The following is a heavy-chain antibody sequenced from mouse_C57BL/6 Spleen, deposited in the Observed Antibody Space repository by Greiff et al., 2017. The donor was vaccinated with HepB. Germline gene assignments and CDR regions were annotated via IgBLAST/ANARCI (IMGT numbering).Heavy chain of an antibody. CDR2: ISYDGSN. CDR1: GYSITSGYY. CDR3: ARAYYDYDDLYFDY. Sequence: EVQLVESGPGLVKPSQSLSLTCSVTGYSITSGYYWNWIRQFPGNNLEWMGYISYDGSNNYNPSLKNRISITRDTSKNQFFLKLNSVTTEDTATYYCARAYYDYDDLYFDYWGQGTTLTVSS. D-gene: IGHD2-4*01. V-gene: IGHV3-6*01. J-gene: IGHJ2*01.